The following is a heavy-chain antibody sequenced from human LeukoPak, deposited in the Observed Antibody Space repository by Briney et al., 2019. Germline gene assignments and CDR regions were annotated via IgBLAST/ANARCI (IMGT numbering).Heavy chain of an antibody. J-gene: IGHJ6*02. CDR3: ASPHTGYSSSWWLSSLDV. V-gene: IGHV1-18*01. CDR1: GYTFTSYG. D-gene: IGHD6-13*01. CDR2: ISAYNSNT. Sequence: GASVKVSCKASGYTFTSYGISWVRQAPGQGLEWMGWISAYNSNTNYAQKLQGRVTMTTDTSTSTAYMELRSLRSEDTAVYYCASPHTGYSSSWWLSSLDVWGQGTTVTVSS.